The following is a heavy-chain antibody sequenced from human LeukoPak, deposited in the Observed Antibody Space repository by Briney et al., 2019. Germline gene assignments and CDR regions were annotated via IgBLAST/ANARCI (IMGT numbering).Heavy chain of an antibody. CDR2: IFYSGSA. CDR3: ARQGGTLNWFDP. D-gene: IGHD1-7*01. Sequence: SETLSLTCTVSGGSISSSSYYWGWIRQPPGKGQEWIGSIFYSGSAYYNPSLKSRVAISVDTSKNQFSLKLSSVTAADTAVYYCARQGGTLNWFDPWGQGTLVTVSS. J-gene: IGHJ5*02. CDR1: GGSISSSSYY. V-gene: IGHV4-39*01.